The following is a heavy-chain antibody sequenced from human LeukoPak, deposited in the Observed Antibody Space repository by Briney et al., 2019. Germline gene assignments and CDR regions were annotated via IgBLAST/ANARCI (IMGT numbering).Heavy chain of an antibody. V-gene: IGHV3-21*01. D-gene: IGHD6-13*01. J-gene: IGHJ4*02. CDR1: EFTFSSYS. CDR2: ISSSSEFI. CDR3: ASGSSLSSSWPPY. Sequence: PGGSLRLSCAASEFTFSSYSMNWVRQAPGKGLEWVSSISSSSEFIYYADSVKGRFTISRDNAKNSLYLQMNSLRAEDTAVYYCASGSSLSSSWPPYWGQGTLVTVSS.